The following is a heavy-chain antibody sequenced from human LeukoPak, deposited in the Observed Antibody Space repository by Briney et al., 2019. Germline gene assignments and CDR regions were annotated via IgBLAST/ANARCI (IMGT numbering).Heavy chain of an antibody. CDR3: ARRRAYNYFDP. V-gene: IGHV4-39*01. Sequence: SETPSLTCTVSGASISDSYYFWGGIRQPPGKGLEWIATVDYRGTTYYNSALKSRVTISADTSKNQFYLDLNSMTAADTAVYFCARRRAYNYFDPWGQGTLVTVSS. J-gene: IGHJ5*02. CDR1: GASISDSYYF. CDR2: VDYRGTT.